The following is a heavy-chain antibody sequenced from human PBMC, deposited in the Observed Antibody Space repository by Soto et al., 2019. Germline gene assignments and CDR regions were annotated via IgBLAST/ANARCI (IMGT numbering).Heavy chain of an antibody. Sequence: GGSLRLSCAASGFTFTSYAMSWVRQAPGKGLEWVSAISGSGGSTYYADSVKGRFTISRDNSKNTLYLQMNSLRAEDTAVYYCAKDAPHYYDSSGYPDYWGQGTLVTVSS. J-gene: IGHJ4*02. V-gene: IGHV3-23*01. CDR3: AKDAPHYYDSSGYPDY. CDR1: GFTFTSYA. D-gene: IGHD3-22*01. CDR2: ISGSGGST.